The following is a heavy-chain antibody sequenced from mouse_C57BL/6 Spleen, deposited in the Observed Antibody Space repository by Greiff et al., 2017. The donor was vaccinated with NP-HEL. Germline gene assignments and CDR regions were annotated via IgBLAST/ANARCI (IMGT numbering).Heavy chain of an antibody. J-gene: IGHJ4*01. Sequence: EVQLQESGPGLVKPSQSLSLTCSVTGYSITSGYYWNWIRQFPGNKLEWMGYISYDGSNNYNPSLKNRISITRDTSKNQFFLKLNSVTTEDTATYYCARVGGYSNYYAMDYWGQGTSVTDSS. CDR3: ARVGGYSNYYAMDY. CDR2: ISYDGSN. CDR1: GYSITSGYY. V-gene: IGHV3-6*01. D-gene: IGHD2-5*01.